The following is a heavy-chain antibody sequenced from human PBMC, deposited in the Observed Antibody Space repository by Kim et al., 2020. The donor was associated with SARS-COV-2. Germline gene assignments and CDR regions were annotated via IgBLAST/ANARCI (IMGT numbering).Heavy chain of an antibody. D-gene: IGHD3-3*01. J-gene: IGHJ6*02. CDR3: WRGGALGYSWSHGMDG. CDR1: GFSVSDNY. CDR2: IYSGGST. Sequence: GGSLRLSCAASGFSVSDNYMSWVRQAPGKGLEWVSVIYSGGSTYYTVSSVRRLIIITDDNYNTPYHQMSNLSTDDEAAVYYWRGGALGYSWSHGMDGWG. V-gene: IGHV3-53*01.